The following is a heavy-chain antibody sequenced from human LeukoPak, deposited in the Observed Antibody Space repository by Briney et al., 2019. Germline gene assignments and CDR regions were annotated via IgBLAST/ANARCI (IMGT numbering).Heavy chain of an antibody. CDR3: ARESNGGYGFDF. V-gene: IGHV1-18*01. J-gene: IGHJ4*02. D-gene: IGHD5-12*01. CDR2: ISAQNGNT. Sequence: GASVKVSCKASGGTFSSYAISWLRQAPGQGLEWMGWISAQNGNTNYLQQFLGRVTMTRDTSASTAYMELRSLKSDDTAVYFCARESNGGYGFDFWGQGTLVTVAS. CDR1: GGTFSSYA.